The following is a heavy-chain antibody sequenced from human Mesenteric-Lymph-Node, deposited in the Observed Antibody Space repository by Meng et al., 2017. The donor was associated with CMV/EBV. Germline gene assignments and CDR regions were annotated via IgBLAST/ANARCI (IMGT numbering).Heavy chain of an antibody. CDR3: ARGYSRGSAYYGY. D-gene: IGHD3-22*01. CDR2: IYYSGST. Sequence: GSLRLSCTVSGGSISSGSYYWGWIRQPPGKGLEWIGSIYYSGSTYYTPSLKSRLTISVDTSKNQFSLKLTSVTAADTAVYYCARGYSRGSAYYGYWGQGTLVTVSS. CDR1: GGSISSGSYY. J-gene: IGHJ4*02. V-gene: IGHV4-39*07.